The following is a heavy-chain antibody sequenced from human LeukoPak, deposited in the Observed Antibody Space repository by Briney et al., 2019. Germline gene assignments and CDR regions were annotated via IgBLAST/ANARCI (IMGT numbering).Heavy chain of an antibody. J-gene: IGHJ4*02. CDR3: ARLDCGGDCYVDY. CDR2: IYCSGTT. D-gene: IGHD2-21*02. CDR1: GASFTSNY. V-gene: IGHV4-59*08. Sequence: KPSETLSLTCTVSGASFTSNYWSWIRQPPGKGLEWIGYIYCSGTTTYNPSLERRVTMSVDMSKTQFSLRLNSVTATDTAVYYCARLDCGGDCYVDYWGQGNLVTVSS.